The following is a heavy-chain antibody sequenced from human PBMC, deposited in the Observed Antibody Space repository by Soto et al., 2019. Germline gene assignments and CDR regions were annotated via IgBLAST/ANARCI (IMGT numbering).Heavy chain of an antibody. V-gene: IGHV4-34*01. CDR3: ARSKTEGDYCDY. CDR2: INHSGST. Sequence: SETLSLTCAVYGGSFSGYYWSWIRQPPGKGLEWIGEINHSGSTNYNPSLKSRVTISVDTSKNQFSLKLSSVTAADTAVYYCARSKTEGDYCDYWGQGTLVTVSS. J-gene: IGHJ4*02. CDR1: GGSFSGYY.